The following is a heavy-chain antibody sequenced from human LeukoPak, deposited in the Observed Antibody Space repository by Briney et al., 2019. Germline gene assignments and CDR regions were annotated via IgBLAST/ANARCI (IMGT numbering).Heavy chain of an antibody. Sequence: PSETLSLTCTVSGGSISSGGYYWSWIRQPPGKGLEWIGFIFHSGNTYYNPSLKSRVTISVDRSRNQFSLNLSSVTAADTAVYYCAGEMGDGYNWIDYWGQGTLVTVSS. CDR2: IFHSGNT. J-gene: IGHJ4*02. CDR3: AGEMGDGYNWIDY. V-gene: IGHV4-30-2*01. CDR1: GGSISSGGYY. D-gene: IGHD5-24*01.